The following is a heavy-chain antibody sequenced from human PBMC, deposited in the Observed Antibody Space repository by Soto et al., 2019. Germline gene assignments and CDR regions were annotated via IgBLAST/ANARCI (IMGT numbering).Heavy chain of an antibody. CDR1: GGSISSGGYS. D-gene: IGHD2-2*01. Sequence: PSETLSLTCAVSGGSISSGGYSWSWIRQPPGKVLEWIVYIYHSGSTYYNPSLKSRVTIAVDRSKNQFSLKLSSVTAEDTAVYYSARVPTPWGQGTLVTVSS. J-gene: IGHJ5*02. CDR3: ARVPTP. V-gene: IGHV4-30-2*01. CDR2: IYHSGST.